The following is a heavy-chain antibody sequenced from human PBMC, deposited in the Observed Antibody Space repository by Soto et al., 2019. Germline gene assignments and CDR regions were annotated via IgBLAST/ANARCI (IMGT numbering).Heavy chain of an antibody. CDR1: GFTFSSYS. Sequence: GGSLRISCAASGFTFSSYSMNWVRQAPGKGLEWVSYISSSSSTIYYADSVKGRFTISRDNAKNSLYLQMNSLRDEDTAVYYCARVQYYYDSSGYYWRGVWDYWGQGTLVTVSS. CDR3: ARVQYYYDSSGYYWRGVWDY. D-gene: IGHD3-22*01. V-gene: IGHV3-48*02. J-gene: IGHJ4*02. CDR2: ISSSSSTI.